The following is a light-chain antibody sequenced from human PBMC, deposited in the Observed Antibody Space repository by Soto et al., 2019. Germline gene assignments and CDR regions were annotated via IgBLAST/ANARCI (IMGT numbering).Light chain of an antibody. CDR1: QSLNTC. Sequence: EILMTQSPASLSVSAGDSASLSCRASQSLNTCLAWYQQRPGQAPRLLIYSASTRATGIPARFSGSGSGTEFTLTISSLQSEDFAVYYCHQYNHWLTWTFGQGTKVDIK. CDR3: HQYNHWLTWT. CDR2: SAS. V-gene: IGKV3-15*01. J-gene: IGKJ1*01.